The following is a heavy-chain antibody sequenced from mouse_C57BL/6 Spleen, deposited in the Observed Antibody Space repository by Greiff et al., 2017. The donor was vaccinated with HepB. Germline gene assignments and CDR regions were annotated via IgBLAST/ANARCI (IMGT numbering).Heavy chain of an antibody. D-gene: IGHD3-2*02. J-gene: IGHJ2*01. V-gene: IGHV1-63*01. CDR2: IYPGGGYT. Sequence: VKVVESGAELVRPGTSVKMSCKASGYTFTNYWIGWAKQRPGHGLEWIGDIYPGGGYTNYNEKFKGKATLTADKSSSTAYMQFSSLTSEDSAIYYCARRDSSGVFDYWGQGTTLTVSS. CDR3: ARRDSSGVFDY. CDR1: GYTFTNYW.